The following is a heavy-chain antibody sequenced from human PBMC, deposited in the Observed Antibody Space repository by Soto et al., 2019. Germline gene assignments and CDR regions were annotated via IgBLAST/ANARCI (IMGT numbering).Heavy chain of an antibody. CDR1: GFSISSNY. D-gene: IGHD2-21*01. Sequence: QLVETGGGLIQTGRSLRLSCAASGFSISSNYIAWVRQPPGKGLEWVSTTFSGGNTEYAASVKGRCSISRDNYKNTLYLQMDNLRVEDTAVYYCATKPPSAIQGWAFGMDVWGQGTTVSVSS. V-gene: IGHV3-53*02. CDR3: ATKPPSAIQGWAFGMDV. CDR2: TFSGGNT. J-gene: IGHJ6*02.